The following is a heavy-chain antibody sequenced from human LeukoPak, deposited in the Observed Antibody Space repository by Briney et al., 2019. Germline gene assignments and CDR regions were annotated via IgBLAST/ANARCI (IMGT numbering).Heavy chain of an antibody. CDR1: GGSISSGGYY. CDR2: IYYSGST. CDR3: ARVRSNYGKYDY. J-gene: IGHJ4*02. Sequence: SETLSLTCTVSGGSISSGGYYWSWIRQHPGKGLEWIGYIYYSGSTYYNPSLKSRVTISVDTSKNQFSLKLSSVTAADTAVYYCARVRSNYGKYDYWGQGTLVTVSS. V-gene: IGHV4-31*03. D-gene: IGHD4-11*01.